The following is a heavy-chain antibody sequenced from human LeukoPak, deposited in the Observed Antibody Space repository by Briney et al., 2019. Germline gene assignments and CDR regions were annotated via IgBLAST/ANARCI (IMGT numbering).Heavy chain of an antibody. CDR1: GGSISGYY. J-gene: IGHJ6*02. Sequence: SEALSPTCTVSGGSISGYYWSWIRQSPGKGLEWIGFIYHSGTTTYSPSLKSRVTISVDTSNSQFSLELSTVTAADTAVYYCARGWDTGYSYYGMDVWGQGTTVTVSS. CDR2: IYHSGTT. CDR3: ARGWDTGYSYYGMDV. V-gene: IGHV4-59*01. D-gene: IGHD5-18*01.